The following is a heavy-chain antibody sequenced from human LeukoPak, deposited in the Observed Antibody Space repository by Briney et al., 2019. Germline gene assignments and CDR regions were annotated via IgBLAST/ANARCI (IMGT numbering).Heavy chain of an antibody. CDR1: GFTFNSYA. CDR2: ISDNGGGT. J-gene: IGHJ4*02. Sequence: QPAGSLRLSCVASGFTFNSYAMNWVRQAPGKGLEWVSSISDNGGGTYYADSVKGRFTISRDNSKNTLYLQMNSLRAEDTAVYYCARDAAYCGGDCYTSPYYFDYWGQGTLVTVSS. CDR3: ARDAAYCGGDCYTSPYYFDY. D-gene: IGHD2-21*02. V-gene: IGHV3-23*01.